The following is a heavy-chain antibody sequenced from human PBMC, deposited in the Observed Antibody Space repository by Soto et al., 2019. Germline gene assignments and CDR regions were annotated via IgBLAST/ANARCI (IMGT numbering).Heavy chain of an antibody. D-gene: IGHD2-21*02. CDR2: IYYSGST. V-gene: IGHV4-31*03. CDR1: GGSISSGGYY. CDR3: ARDPLYYGGNSYYFDY. Sequence: PSETLSLTCTASGGSISSGGYYWSWIRQHPGKGLEWIGYIYYSGSTYYNPSLKSRVTISVDTSKNQFSLKLSSVTAADTAVYYCARDPLYYGGNSYYFDYWGQGTLVTVS. J-gene: IGHJ4*02.